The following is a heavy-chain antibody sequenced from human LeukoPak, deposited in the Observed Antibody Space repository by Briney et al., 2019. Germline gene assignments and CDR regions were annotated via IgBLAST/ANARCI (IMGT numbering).Heavy chain of an antibody. CDR1: GVSISRSSNC. D-gene: IGHD3-22*01. V-gene: IGHV4-39*01. Sequence: SETLSLTCSVSGVSISRSSNCWGWIRQPPGKGLEWIGSLYYSGSTYYNPSLKSRVTVSVDTSKNQFSLKLKSVTAADTAVYYCARGYDSSGYYGIGYFDSWGQGTLVTVSS. J-gene: IGHJ4*02. CDR3: ARGYDSSGYYGIGYFDS. CDR2: LYYSGST.